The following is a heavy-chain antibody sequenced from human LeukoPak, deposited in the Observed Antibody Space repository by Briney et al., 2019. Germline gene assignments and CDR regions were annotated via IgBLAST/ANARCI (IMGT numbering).Heavy chain of an antibody. J-gene: IGHJ4*02. CDR2: INHSGST. Sequence: SETLSLTCTVSGGSISGYYWSWIRQPPGKGLEWIGEINHSGSTNYNPSLKSRVTISVDTSKNQFSLKLSSVTAADTAVYYCARGKAGQLEGLTDWGQGTLVTVSS. V-gene: IGHV4-34*01. D-gene: IGHD6-13*01. CDR1: GGSISGYY. CDR3: ARGKAGQLEGLTD.